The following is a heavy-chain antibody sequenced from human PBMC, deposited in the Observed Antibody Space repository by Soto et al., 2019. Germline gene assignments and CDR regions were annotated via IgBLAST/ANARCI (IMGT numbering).Heavy chain of an antibody. CDR3: ARLNVVVVPAAMIWFDP. J-gene: IGHJ5*02. V-gene: IGHV5-51*01. D-gene: IGHD2-2*01. CDR1: GYSFTXYX. CDR2: IYPGDSDT. Sequence: ESLKISCKGSGYSFTXYXIXWVRQMPGKGLEWMGIIYPGDSDTRYSPSFQGQVTISADKSISTAYLQWSSLKVSDTAMYYCARLNVVVVPAAMIWFDPWGQGTLVTVSS.